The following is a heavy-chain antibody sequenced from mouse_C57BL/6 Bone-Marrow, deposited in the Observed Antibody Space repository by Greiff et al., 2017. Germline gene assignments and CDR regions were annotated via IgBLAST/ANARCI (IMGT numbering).Heavy chain of an antibody. Sequence: QVQLQQSGAELMKPGASVKLSCKATGYTFTGYWIEWVKQRPGHGLEWIGEILPGSGSTNYNEKFKGKATLTADTSSNTAYMQLSSLTAEDSVIYYGARGKVYYYYAMDDWGQGTSVTVSS. CDR3: ARGKVYYYYAMDD. CDR2: ILPGSGST. D-gene: IGHD2-1*01. V-gene: IGHV1-9*01. J-gene: IGHJ4*01. CDR1: GYTFTGYW.